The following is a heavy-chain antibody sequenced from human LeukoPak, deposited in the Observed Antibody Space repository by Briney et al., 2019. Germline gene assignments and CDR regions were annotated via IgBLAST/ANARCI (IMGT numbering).Heavy chain of an antibody. J-gene: IGHJ4*02. V-gene: IGHV3-23*01. D-gene: IGHD2-2*01. CDR3: AKSYSSTSHYYFDY. CDR1: GFTFSSYA. Sequence: SGGSLRLSCAASGFTFSSYAMSWVRQAPGKGLEWVSAISGSGGSTYYADSVKGRFTISRDNSKNTLYLEMNSLRAEDTAVYYCAKSYSSTSHYYFDYWGQGTLVTVPS. CDR2: ISGSGGST.